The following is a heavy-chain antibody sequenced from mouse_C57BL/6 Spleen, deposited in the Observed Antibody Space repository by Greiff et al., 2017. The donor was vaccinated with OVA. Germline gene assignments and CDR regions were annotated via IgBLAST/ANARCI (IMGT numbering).Heavy chain of an antibody. CDR3: ARLEDPSLDY. J-gene: IGHJ4*01. CDR2: IYPGDGDT. Sequence: QVQLQQPGAELVKPGASVKISCKASGYAFSSSWMNWVKQRPGKGLEWIGRIYPGDGDTNYNGKFKGKATLTADKSSSTAYMQLSSLTSEDSAVYYCARLEDPSLDYWGQGTSVTVSS. CDR1: GYAFSSSW. D-gene: IGHD6-1*01. V-gene: IGHV1-82*01.